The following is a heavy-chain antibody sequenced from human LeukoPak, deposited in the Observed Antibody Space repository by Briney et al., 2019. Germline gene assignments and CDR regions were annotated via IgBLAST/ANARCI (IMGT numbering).Heavy chain of an antibody. J-gene: IGHJ4*02. CDR3: AKDIYDYVWGSYPDFDY. CDR2: IRYAGSNK. D-gene: IGHD3-16*02. Sequence: GGSLRLSCAASGFTFSSYGMHWVRQAPGKGLEWVACIRYAGSNKYYADSVKGRFTISRDNSKNTLYLQMNSLRAEDTAVYYCAKDIYDYVWGSYPDFDYWGQGTLVTVCS. CDR1: GFTFSSYG. V-gene: IGHV3-30*02.